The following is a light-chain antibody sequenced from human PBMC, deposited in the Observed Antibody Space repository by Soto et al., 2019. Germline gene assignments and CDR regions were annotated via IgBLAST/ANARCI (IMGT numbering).Light chain of an antibody. CDR3: SSYTTTTRL. J-gene: IGLJ3*02. Sequence: SALTQPASVSGSPGQSITISCTGTSSDIGSNNYVSWFQQRPGKAPTLIIYEVSNRPSGVSTHFSGSKSGNTASLTISGLLPEDEAEYYCSSYTTTTRLFGGGTKLTVL. CDR2: EVS. CDR1: SSDIGSNNY. V-gene: IGLV2-14*01.